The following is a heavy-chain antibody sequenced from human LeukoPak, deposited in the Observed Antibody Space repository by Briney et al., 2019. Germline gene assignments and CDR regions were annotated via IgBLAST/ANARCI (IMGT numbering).Heavy chain of an antibody. D-gene: IGHD6-19*01. V-gene: IGHV3-23*01. J-gene: IGHJ4*02. CDR3: ARVGTVTQQWLVRLDFDY. CDR1: GFTFSSYP. Sequence: AGGSLRLSCAATGFTFSSYPLSWVRQAPGKGLEWVSAISTSGGGTYFTDSVKGRFTISRDNSKNTLYLQMNSLRAEDTAVYYCARVGTVTQQWLVRLDFDYWGQGTLVTVSS. CDR2: ISTSGGGT.